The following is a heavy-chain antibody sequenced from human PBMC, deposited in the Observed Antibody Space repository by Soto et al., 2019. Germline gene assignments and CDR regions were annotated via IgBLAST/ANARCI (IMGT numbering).Heavy chain of an antibody. CDR3: AKDPCPYRSGGSCYAFDI. Sequence: GGSLRLSCAASGFTFSYYAMSWVRQAPGKGLEWVSGTSGSGGSTYYADSVKGRFTTSRDNSNKSLYLQMNSLRAEDTAVYYCAKDPCPYRSGGSCYAFDIWGQGTMVTVSS. CDR2: TSGSGGST. CDR1: GFTFSYYA. V-gene: IGHV3-23*01. J-gene: IGHJ3*02. D-gene: IGHD2-15*01.